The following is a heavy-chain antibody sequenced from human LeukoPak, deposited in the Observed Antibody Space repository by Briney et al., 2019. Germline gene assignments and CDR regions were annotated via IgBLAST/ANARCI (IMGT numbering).Heavy chain of an antibody. CDR1: GFTFSSYA. Sequence: GGSLRLSCAASGFTFSSYAMSWVRQAPGKGLEWVSTISGSGGSTYYADSVKGRYHISRDRSKNTLYLNLNSMRAEDTAVYYCAKDGAKLVKYYFDYWGQGTLVTVSS. D-gene: IGHD2-8*02. CDR2: ISGSGGST. V-gene: IGHV3-23*01. CDR3: AKDGAKLVKYYFDY. J-gene: IGHJ4*02.